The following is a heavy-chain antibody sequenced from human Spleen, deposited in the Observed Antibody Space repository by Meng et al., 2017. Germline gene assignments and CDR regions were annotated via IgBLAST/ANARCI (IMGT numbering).Heavy chain of an antibody. J-gene: IGHJ4*02. V-gene: IGHV3-74*01. CDR1: RFPFSTYW. D-gene: IGHD3-10*01. CDR2: INSDGGST. Sequence: GESLKISCAASRFPFSTYWMHWVRQAPGKGLVWVSRINSDGGSTRYADSVKGRFSISRDNAQNTLYLQMNSLRVEDTAVYYCAREGAGETPFDYWGQGTLVTVSS. CDR3: AREGAGETPFDY.